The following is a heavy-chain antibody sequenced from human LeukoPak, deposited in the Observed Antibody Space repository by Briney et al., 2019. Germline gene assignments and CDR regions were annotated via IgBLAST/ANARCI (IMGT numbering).Heavy chain of an antibody. CDR2: IYPGDSDT. J-gene: IGHJ6*03. CDR1: GYSFTSYW. V-gene: IGHV5-51*01. D-gene: IGHD2-2*01. Sequence: GESLKISCKGSGYSFTSYWIGWVRQMPGKGLEWMGIIYPGDSDTRYSPSFQGQVTISADKSINTAYLQWSSLKASDTAMYYCARCSTTSFFYYYYMDVWGKGTTVTVSS. CDR3: ARCSTTSFFYYYYMDV.